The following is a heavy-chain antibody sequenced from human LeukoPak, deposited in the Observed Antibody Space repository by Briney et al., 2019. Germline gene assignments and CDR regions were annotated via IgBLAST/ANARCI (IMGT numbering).Heavy chain of an antibody. CDR2: IYHGGNT. CDR3: ASHLAVSGTRGFDY. CDR1: GGSITSHNW. V-gene: IGHV4-4*02. Sequence: SETLSLTCAVSGGSITSHNWWSWVRQTPGEGLGWIGEIYHGGNTHYNTSLESRVTMSVDKSRNQFSLNLYSVTAADTAVYYCASHLAVSGTRGFDYWGQGILVTVSS. J-gene: IGHJ4*02. D-gene: IGHD1-1*01.